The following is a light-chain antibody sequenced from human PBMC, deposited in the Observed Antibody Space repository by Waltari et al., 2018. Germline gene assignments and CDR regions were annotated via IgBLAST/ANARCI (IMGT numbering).Light chain of an antibody. J-gene: IGKJ3*01. Sequence: AIQLTQSPSSLSASVGHRITITCRASQDIASALAWYVQKPGKAPQLLIYDASTLENGVPSRFSGSGSGTDFTLSISGLQPEDFATYYCQQFINYPLTFGPGTTVDIK. V-gene: IGKV1D-13*01. CDR1: QDIASA. CDR2: DAS. CDR3: QQFINYPLT.